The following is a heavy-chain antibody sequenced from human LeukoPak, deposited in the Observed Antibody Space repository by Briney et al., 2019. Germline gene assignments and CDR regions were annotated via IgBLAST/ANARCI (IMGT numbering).Heavy chain of an antibody. J-gene: IGHJ5*02. CDR1: GFSFSSFA. CDR2: ITGGHYPT. V-gene: IGHV3-23*01. Sequence: GGSLRLSCAASGFSFSSFAMTWVPHAPGKGLEWVSSITGGHYPTYNTDSVKGRVTISRDNSKNTLYLQMNSLRAEETGVYYCTKDPKGDYVGACDPWGRGTLVTVS. D-gene: IGHD4-17*01. CDR3: TKDPKGDYVGACDP.